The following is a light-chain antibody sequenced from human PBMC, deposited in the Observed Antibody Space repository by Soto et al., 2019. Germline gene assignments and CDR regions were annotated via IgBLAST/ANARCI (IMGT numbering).Light chain of an antibody. Sequence: EIVLTQSPGTLSLSPGERATLSCRASQSVSSSYLAWYRQKPGQAPRLLIYGASSRATGIPDRVSGSGSGPDFTLTISRLEPEDFAVYYCQQYGSSPCTFGQGTKLQIK. CDR3: QQYGSSPCT. CDR1: QSVSSSY. CDR2: GAS. V-gene: IGKV3-20*01. J-gene: IGKJ2*02.